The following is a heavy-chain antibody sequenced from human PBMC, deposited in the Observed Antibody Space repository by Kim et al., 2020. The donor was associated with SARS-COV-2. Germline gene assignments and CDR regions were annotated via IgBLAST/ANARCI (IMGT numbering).Heavy chain of an antibody. CDR1: GGSISSYY. CDR2: INTGGST. D-gene: IGHD3-22*01. Sequence: SETLSLTCTVSGGSISSYYWNWIRQPAGKGLEWIGRINTGGSTNYNPSLKSRVTMSVDTSKNQFSLKLTSVTAADTAVYYCAGHRYSSGYFNWFDPWGQGTLVTVSS. CDR3: AGHRYSSGYFNWFDP. V-gene: IGHV4-4*07. J-gene: IGHJ5*02.